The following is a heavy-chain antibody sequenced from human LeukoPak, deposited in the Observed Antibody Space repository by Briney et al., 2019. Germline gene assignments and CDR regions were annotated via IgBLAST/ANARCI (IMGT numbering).Heavy chain of an antibody. J-gene: IGHJ4*02. Sequence: SETLSLTCAVYGGSFSGYYWGWIRQPPGKGLEWIGEINHSGSTNHNPSLKSRVTISVDTSKNQFSLKLSSVTAADTAVYYCARGPRTNYDFWSGYYFGLDYWGPGTLVTVSS. CDR2: INHSGST. CDR1: GGSFSGYY. V-gene: IGHV4-34*01. CDR3: ARGPRTNYDFWSGYYFGLDY. D-gene: IGHD3-3*01.